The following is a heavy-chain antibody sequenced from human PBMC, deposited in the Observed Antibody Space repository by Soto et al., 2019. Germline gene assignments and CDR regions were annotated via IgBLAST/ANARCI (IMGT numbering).Heavy chain of an antibody. Sequence: QVQLQQWGAGLLKPSETLSLNCAVNGGSLSGYYWSWTRQPPGKGLEWIGEIKDGGYTNYSPSLKSRATISSDTSNNQFSLRLNSVTAADTGVYYCARGQEGVVATHWDQGALVTVSS. D-gene: IGHD5-12*01. CDR2: IKDGGYT. CDR1: GGSLSGYY. V-gene: IGHV4-34*01. J-gene: IGHJ4*02. CDR3: ARGQEGVVATH.